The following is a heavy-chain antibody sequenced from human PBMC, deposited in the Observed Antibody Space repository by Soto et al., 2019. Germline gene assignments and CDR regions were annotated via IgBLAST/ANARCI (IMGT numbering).Heavy chain of an antibody. Sequence: QVQLVESGGGVVQPGRSLRLSCAASGFTFSSYAMHWVRQAPGKGLEWVAVISYDGSNKYYADSVKGRFTISRDNSKNTLYLQMNSLRAEDTAVYYCARDYDIVVVTATLIHWGQGTLVTVSS. J-gene: IGHJ4*02. D-gene: IGHD2-21*02. V-gene: IGHV3-30-3*01. CDR1: GFTFSSYA. CDR2: ISYDGSNK. CDR3: ARDYDIVVVTATLIH.